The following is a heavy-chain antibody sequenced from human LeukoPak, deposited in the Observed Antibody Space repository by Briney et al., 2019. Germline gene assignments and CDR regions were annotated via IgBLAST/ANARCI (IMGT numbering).Heavy chain of an antibody. CDR2: ISGSGGST. CDR1: GFTFSSYA. V-gene: IGHV3-23*01. J-gene: IGHJ4*02. CDR3: AKDSIELRYFDWLSPMDY. Sequence: GSLRPSCAASGFTFSSYAMSWVRQAPGKGLEWVSAISGSGGSTYYAASVKGRFTISRDNSKNTLYLQMNSLRAEDTAVYYCAKDSIELRYFDWLSPMDYWGQGTLVTVSS. D-gene: IGHD3-9*01.